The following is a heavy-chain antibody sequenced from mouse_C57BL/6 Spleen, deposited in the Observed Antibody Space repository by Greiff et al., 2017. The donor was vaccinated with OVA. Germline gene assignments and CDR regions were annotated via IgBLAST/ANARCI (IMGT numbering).Heavy chain of an antibody. CDR3: AGGTITAVVAPHFDY. J-gene: IGHJ2*01. CDR1: GYSFTGYY. D-gene: IGHD1-1*01. V-gene: IGHV1-31*01. Sequence: EVQLQQSGPELVKPGASVKISCKASGYSFTGYYMHWVKQSHGNILDWIGYIYPYNGVSSYNQKFKGKATLTVDKSSSTAYMELRSLTSEDSAVYYCAGGTITAVVAPHFDYWGQGTTLTVSS. CDR2: IYPYNGVS.